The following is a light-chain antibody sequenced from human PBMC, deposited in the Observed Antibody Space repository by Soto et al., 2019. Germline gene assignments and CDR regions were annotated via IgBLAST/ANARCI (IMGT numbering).Light chain of an antibody. V-gene: IGLV2-14*03. CDR3: SSYTTTNTRV. Sequence: QSALTQPASVSGSPGQSIAISCTGTSSDVGRYKSVAWYQQHPGRAPKLMMYDDSDRPLGVSDRFSGAKSGNTASLTITGLHAEDEADYYCSSYTTTNTRVFGAGTKLTVL. CDR2: DDS. CDR1: SSDVGRYKS. J-gene: IGLJ1*01.